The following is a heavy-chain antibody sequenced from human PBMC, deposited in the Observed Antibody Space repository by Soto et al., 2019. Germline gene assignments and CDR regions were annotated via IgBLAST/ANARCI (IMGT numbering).Heavy chain of an antibody. D-gene: IGHD4-17*01. V-gene: IGHV4-31*03. CDR2: IYYSGST. CDR1: GGSISSGGYY. J-gene: IGHJ6*02. CDR3: ARYIIPTVTTKNVVYGMDV. Sequence: SETLSLTCTVSGGSISSGGYYWSWIRQHPGKGLVWIVYIYYSGSTYYNPSLKSRVTISVDTSKNQFSLKLSSVTAADTAVYYCARYIIPTVTTKNVVYGMDVWGQGTTVTVSS.